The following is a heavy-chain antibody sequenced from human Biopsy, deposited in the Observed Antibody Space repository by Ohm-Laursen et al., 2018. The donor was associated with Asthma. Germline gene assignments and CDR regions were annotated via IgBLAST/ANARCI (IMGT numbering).Heavy chain of an antibody. J-gene: IGHJ4*02. CDR3: ARQVKSTVFGVSYKKFDF. CDR1: GFTFSHYN. CDR2: ISASGVRT. D-gene: IGHD3-3*01. V-gene: IGHV3-23*01. Sequence: SLRLSCAASGFTFSHYNMNWVRQAPGKGLEWVSSISASGVRTFYADSVQGRFTISRDNSKNTLYLQMHSLKIEDTAVYFCARQVKSTVFGVSYKKFDFWGQGTLVAVSS.